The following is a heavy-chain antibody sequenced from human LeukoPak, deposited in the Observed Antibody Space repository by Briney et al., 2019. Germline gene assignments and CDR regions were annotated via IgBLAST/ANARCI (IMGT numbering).Heavy chain of an antibody. CDR1: GESFSAYF. J-gene: IGHJ4*03. CDR2: IDHRGSS. D-gene: IGHD6-6*01. CDR3: ATRSSTLAAARCFDD. V-gene: IGHV4-34*01. Sequence: SETLSLTCAVHGESFSAYFWSWIRQVPGRGLEWIGEIDHRGSSNYNPPLKSRATISVDTSKNHFSLSLTSVTAADTAVYYCATRSSTLAAARCFDDWGQGTVVTVSS.